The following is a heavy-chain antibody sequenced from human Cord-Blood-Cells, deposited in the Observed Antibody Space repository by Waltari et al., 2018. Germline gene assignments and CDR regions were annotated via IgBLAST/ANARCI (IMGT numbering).Heavy chain of an antibody. V-gene: IGHV1-24*01. CDR1: GYTLTELS. CDR2: FDHEDGET. Sequence: QVQLVQSGAEVKKPGASVKVSCQVSGYTLTELSMHWVRQAPGTGLEWMGGFDHEDGETIYAQKFQGRVTMTEDTSTDTAYMELSSLRSEDTAVYYCATDGLPKIAAAGRGGWFDPWGQGTLVTVSS. D-gene: IGHD6-13*01. CDR3: ATDGLPKIAAAGRGGWFDP. J-gene: IGHJ5*02.